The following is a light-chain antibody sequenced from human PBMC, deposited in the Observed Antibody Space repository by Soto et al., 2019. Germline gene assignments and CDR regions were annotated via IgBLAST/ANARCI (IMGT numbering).Light chain of an antibody. CDR1: QNVGTS. J-gene: IGKJ1*01. CDR2: GAS. V-gene: IGKV3-15*01. Sequence: EVVLTQSPATLSVSPGEGASLSCRASQNVGTSLAWYQHKPGQAPRLLIYGASTRAAGVPARFSSSASRTEYTLTISRLEPEDFAVYYCQQYGSTRWTFGQGTKVEIK. CDR3: QQYGSTRWT.